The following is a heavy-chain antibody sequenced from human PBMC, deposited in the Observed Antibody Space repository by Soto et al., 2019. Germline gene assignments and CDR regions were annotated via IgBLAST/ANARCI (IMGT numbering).Heavy chain of an antibody. D-gene: IGHD3-22*01. CDR1: GGTFSSYT. CDR2: IIPILGIA. V-gene: IGHV1-69*02. J-gene: IGHJ5*02. CDR3: ARPDRDNWFDP. Sequence: QVQLVQSGAEVKKPGSSVKVSCKASGGTFSSYTISWVRQAPGQGLEWMGRIIPILGIANYAQKFQGRVTITADKSTSTAYMELISLRSEDTAVYYCARPDRDNWFDPWGQGTLVTVSS.